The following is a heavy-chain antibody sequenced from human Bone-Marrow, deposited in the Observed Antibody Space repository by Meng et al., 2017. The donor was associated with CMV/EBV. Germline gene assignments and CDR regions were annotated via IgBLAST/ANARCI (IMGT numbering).Heavy chain of an antibody. D-gene: IGHD3-22*01. CDR3: ARDNPPYGGYKFDY. J-gene: IGHJ4*02. CDR1: GGSFSGYY. Sequence: SETLSLTCAVYGGSFSGYYWSWIRQPPGKGLEWIGEINHSGSTNYNPSLRSRVTISVDTSKNQFSLKLSSVTAADTAVYYCARDNPPYGGYKFDYWGQGTPVTVSS. V-gene: IGHV4-34*01. CDR2: INHSGST.